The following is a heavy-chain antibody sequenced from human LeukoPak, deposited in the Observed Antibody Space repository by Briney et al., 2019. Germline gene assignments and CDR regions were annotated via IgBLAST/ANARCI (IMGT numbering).Heavy chain of an antibody. CDR3: ARSPIVVVPAATNYYYYMDV. CDR2: IYPGDSDT. D-gene: IGHD2-2*01. V-gene: IGHV5-51*01. Sequence: GGSLKISFKGSGSRFTSYWIGWVRPMPGKGLEGKGTIYPGDSDTRYSPSFQGQVTISADKSISTAYLQWSSLKASDTAMYYCARSPIVVVPAATNYYYYMDVWGKGTTVTVSS. J-gene: IGHJ6*03. CDR1: GSRFTSYW.